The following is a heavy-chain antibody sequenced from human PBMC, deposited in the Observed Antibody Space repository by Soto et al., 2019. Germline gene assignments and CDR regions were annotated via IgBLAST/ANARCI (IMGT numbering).Heavy chain of an antibody. Sequence: PSETLSLTCTVSNGSVSSGTYCWSWVRQPPGKGLEWIGYIYYSGTTYYTPSLKSRLTMSMDRANDHFSLNLTSVTAADTAVYFCARGHYYYGMDVWGQGITVTVSS. J-gene: IGHJ6*02. CDR1: NGSVSSGTYC. V-gene: IGHV4-30-2*01. CDR2: IYYSGTT. CDR3: ARGHYYYGMDV.